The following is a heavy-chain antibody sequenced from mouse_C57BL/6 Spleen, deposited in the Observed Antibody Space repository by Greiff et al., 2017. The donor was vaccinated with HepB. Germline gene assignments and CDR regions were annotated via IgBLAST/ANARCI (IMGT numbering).Heavy chain of an antibody. CDR3: ARGRDSYGNYDY. J-gene: IGHJ2*01. CDR2: ISYSGST. D-gene: IGHD2-1*01. Sequence: EVKLQESGPGMVKPSQSLSLTCTVTGYSITSGYDWHWIRHFPGNKLEWMGYISYSGSTNYNPSLKSRISITHDTSKNHFFLKLNSVTTEDTATYYCARGRDSYGNYDYWGQGTTLTVSS. CDR1: GYSITSGYD. V-gene: IGHV3-1*01.